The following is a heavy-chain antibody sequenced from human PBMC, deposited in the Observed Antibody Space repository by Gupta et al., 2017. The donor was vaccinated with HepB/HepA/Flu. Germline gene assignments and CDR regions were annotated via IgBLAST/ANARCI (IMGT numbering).Heavy chain of an antibody. D-gene: IGHD6-13*01. J-gene: IGHJ4*02. V-gene: IGHV3-23*01. Sequence: EVQLLDSGGGLVQPGGSLRLSCAASGFPFSSYAMRWVRQAPGKGLEWVSGISGSGTTYYADSVKGRITISRDNSKNTLYLQMNSLRAEDTAVYYCAKSIGYSSTWYSDYWGQGTLVTVSS. CDR3: AKSIGYSSTWYSDY. CDR1: GFPFSSYA. CDR2: ISGSGTT.